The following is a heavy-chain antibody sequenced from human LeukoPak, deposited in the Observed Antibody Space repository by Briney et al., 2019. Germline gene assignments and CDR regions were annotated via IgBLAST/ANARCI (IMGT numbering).Heavy chain of an antibody. J-gene: IGHJ6*02. D-gene: IGHD6-19*01. CDR2: IKQDGSEK. Sequence: GGSLRLSCAASGFTFSSYWMSWVRQAPGKGLEWVANIKQDGSEKYYVDSVKGRFTISRDNAKNSLYLQMNSLRAEDTAVYYCAREGSGWYGYYYYGMDVWGQGTTVTVSS. CDR3: AREGSGWYGYYYYGMDV. V-gene: IGHV3-7*01. CDR1: GFTFSSYW.